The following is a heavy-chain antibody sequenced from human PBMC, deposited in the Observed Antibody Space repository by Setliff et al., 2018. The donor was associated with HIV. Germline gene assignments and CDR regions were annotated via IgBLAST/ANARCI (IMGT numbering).Heavy chain of an antibody. CDR2: SIPLFGTV. D-gene: IGHD2-8*01. CDR1: GDTFSNSA. J-gene: IGHJ4*02. CDR3: ASGSGYCRSGVCYGGGHKNPDKYYSDY. Sequence: WASVKVSCKASGDTFSNSALTWVRQAPGQGLEWMGGSIPLFGTVKYAQKFQGRVTITTDELMTTAYMELSSLRSEDTAVYYGASGSGYCRSGVCYGGGHKNPDKYYSDYWGQGTLVTV. V-gene: IGHV1-69*05.